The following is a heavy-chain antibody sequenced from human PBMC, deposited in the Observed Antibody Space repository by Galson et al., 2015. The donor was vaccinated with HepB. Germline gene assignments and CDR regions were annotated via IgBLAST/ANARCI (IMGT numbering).Heavy chain of an antibody. Sequence: QSGAEVKKSGESLKISCKGSGYYFPTWWIGWVRQRPGKGLEWMGIIFPDDSDTRYSPSFQGQVPMSADRSINTAYLQWSSLKASDTAMYYCARRRFDSSTTYNFDYWGPGTLVTVSS. CDR1: GYYFPTWW. D-gene: IGHD2/OR15-2a*01. CDR2: IFPDDSDT. V-gene: IGHV5-51*03. CDR3: ARRRFDSSTTYNFDY. J-gene: IGHJ4*02.